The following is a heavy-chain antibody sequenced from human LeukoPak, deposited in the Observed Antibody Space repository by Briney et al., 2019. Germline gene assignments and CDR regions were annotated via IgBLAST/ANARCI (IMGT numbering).Heavy chain of an antibody. V-gene: IGHV3-21*01. J-gene: IGHJ4*02. CDR1: GFTFSSYS. Sequence: PGGSLRLSCAASGFTFSSYSMIWVRQAPGKGLEWVSSISGSSSYIYYADSVKGRFTISRDNAKNSLYLQMNSLRAEDTAVYYCARDRGQLVIPFFFDYWGQGILVTVSS. CDR3: ARDRGQLVIPFFFDY. CDR2: ISGSSSYI. D-gene: IGHD3-9*01.